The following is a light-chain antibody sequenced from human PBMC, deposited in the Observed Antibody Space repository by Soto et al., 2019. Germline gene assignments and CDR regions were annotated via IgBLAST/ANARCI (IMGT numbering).Light chain of an antibody. CDR1: QSVSSSY. V-gene: IGKV3-20*01. J-gene: IGKJ1*01. CDR2: GAS. Sequence: EIVLTQSPGTLSMSAGERATLSCRASQSVSSSYLAWYQQKPGQAPRLLIYGASRRATGIPDRFSGSGSGTDFALTISRLEPDDFAVYYCQQYASFLRTFGQGTKVEIK. CDR3: QQYASFLRT.